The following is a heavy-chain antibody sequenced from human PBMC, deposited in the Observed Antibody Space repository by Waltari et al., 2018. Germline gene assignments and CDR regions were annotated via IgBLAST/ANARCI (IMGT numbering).Heavy chain of an antibody. CDR3: ARDSSSWFNWFDP. Sequence: QLQLQESGPGLVKPSAPLSLPCTVSGGSISSSSYYWGWIRQPPGKGLEWIGSIYYSGSTYYNPSLKSRVTISVDTSKNQFSLKLSSVTAADTAVYYCARDSSSWFNWFDPWGQGTLVTVSS. CDR1: GGSISSSSYY. CDR2: IYYSGST. D-gene: IGHD6-13*01. V-gene: IGHV4-39*07. J-gene: IGHJ5*02.